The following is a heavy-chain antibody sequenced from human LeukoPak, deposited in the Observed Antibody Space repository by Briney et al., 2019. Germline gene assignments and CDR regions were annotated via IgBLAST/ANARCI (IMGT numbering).Heavy chain of an antibody. CDR2: IKQDGSEK. CDR3: ASNGGGYEYYFDY. J-gene: IGHJ4*02. V-gene: IGHV3-7*01. Sequence: GGSLRLSCAASGFTFSSYWMSWVRQAPGKGLEWVANIKQDGSEKYYVDSVKGRFTISRDNSKNTLYLQMNSLRAEDTAVYYCASNGGGYEYYFDYWGQGTLVTVSS. D-gene: IGHD5-12*01. CDR1: GFTFSSYW.